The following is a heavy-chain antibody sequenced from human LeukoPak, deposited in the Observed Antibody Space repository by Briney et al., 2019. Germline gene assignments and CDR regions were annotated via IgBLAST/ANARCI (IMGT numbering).Heavy chain of an antibody. J-gene: IGHJ4*02. CDR2: INLNSGGT. CDR1: GYTFTGYY. D-gene: IGHD6-19*01. V-gene: IGHV1-2*02. Sequence: ASVKVSCKASGYTFTGYYIHWVRQAPGQGLEWMGWINLNSGGTKYAQKFQGRVTITRDTSISTAYVELNSLTSDDTAVYYCARGQTVELTSGWYANYWGQGTLVTVSS. CDR3: ARGQTVELTSGWYANY.